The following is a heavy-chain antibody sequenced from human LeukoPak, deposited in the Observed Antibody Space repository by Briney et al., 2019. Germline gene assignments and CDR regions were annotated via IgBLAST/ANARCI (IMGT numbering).Heavy chain of an antibody. CDR1: GYTLTELS. CDR2: IIPIFGST. CDR3: ARVGRSRGSLPNSYYYMDV. V-gene: IGHV1-69*05. D-gene: IGHD1-26*01. Sequence: ASVKVSCKVSGYTLTELSMHWVRQAPGQGLEWMGGIIPIFGSTNYAQKFQGRVTITTDQSTRTAYMELNSLSSDDTAVYYCARVGRSRGSLPNSYYYMDVWGKGTTVTVSS. J-gene: IGHJ6*03.